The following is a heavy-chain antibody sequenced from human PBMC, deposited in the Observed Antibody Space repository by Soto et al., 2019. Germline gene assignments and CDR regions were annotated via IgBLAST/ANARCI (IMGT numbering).Heavy chain of an antibody. CDR2: INPNSGGT. D-gene: IGHD5-12*01. J-gene: IGHJ6*02. Sequence: SVKVSCKASGYTFTGYYMHWVRQGPGQGLEWMGWINPNSGGTNYAQKFQGRVTMTRDTSISTAYMELSRLRSDDTAVYYCARDPAIVATIVYYYYGMDVWGQGTTVTVSS. CDR1: GYTFTGYY. CDR3: ARDPAIVATIVYYYYGMDV. V-gene: IGHV1-2*02.